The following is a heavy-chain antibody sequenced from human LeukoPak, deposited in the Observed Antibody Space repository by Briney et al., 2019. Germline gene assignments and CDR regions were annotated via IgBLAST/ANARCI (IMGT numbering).Heavy chain of an antibody. CDR2: IYSGGST. J-gene: IGHJ4*02. D-gene: IGHD6-13*01. CDR1: GGSISSNY. V-gene: IGHV3-53*03. CDR3: AGARRAAAVPYCFDY. Sequence: WGSLTLTCAASGGSISSNYMSWVRQPPGKGLEWVSVIYSGGSTYYADSVNGRFTTSRDNTKNTLYLQMKSLRAADTAVYYCAGARRAAAVPYCFDYWGQGTLVTVSS.